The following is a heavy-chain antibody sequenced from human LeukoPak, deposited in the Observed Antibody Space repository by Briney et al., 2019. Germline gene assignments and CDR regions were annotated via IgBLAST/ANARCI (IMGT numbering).Heavy chain of an antibody. D-gene: IGHD2-2*01. CDR2: IYHSGIT. CDR1: GGSISSSNYY. CDR3: ARLLIYCSSTSCHFDY. Sequence: SETLSLTCTVSGGSISSSNYYWGWIRQPPGKGLEWIGSIYHSGITYYNPSLKSRVTISVETSNNQFSLKLSSVTAADTAMYYCARLLIYCSSTSCHFDYWGQGTLVTVSS. V-gene: IGHV4-39*01. J-gene: IGHJ4*02.